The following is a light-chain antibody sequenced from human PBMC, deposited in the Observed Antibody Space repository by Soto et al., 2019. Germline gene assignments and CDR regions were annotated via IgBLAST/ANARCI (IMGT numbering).Light chain of an antibody. CDR1: QDLGRG. V-gene: IGKV1-12*01. Sequence: DIQMTQSPSSVSASVGDRVSITCRASQDLGRGLAWYQQKPGKAPSLLIFAASTLQRGVPSRFSGIGSGTEFTLTICSLQPEDFATYYCQQANSLPPYSFGQGTRVE. CDR3: QQANSLPPYS. J-gene: IGKJ2*03. CDR2: AAS.